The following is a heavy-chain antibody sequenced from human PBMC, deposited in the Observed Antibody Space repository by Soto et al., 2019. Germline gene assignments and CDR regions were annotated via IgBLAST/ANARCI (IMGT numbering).Heavy chain of an antibody. CDR1: EDTYDNHA. J-gene: IGHJ4*02. D-gene: IGHD3-10*01. CDR3: ARERITLVGRAPLY. V-gene: IGHV1-3*04. Sequence: ASVKVSCKGSEDTYDNHALNWVRHAPGEKLEWVGRINTGNGLTKYSQKFQGRVTITRDTSANTAFMELSNLRFDDSAIYYCARERITLVGRAPLYWGPGTLVTVSS. CDR2: INTGNGLT.